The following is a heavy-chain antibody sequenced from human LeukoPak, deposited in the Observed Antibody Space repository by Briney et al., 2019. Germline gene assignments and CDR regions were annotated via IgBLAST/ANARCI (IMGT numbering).Heavy chain of an antibody. Sequence: SETLSLTRTVSGGSISSYYWSWIRQPPGKGLEWIGYIYYSGSTNYNPSLKSRVTISVDTSKNQFSLKLSSVTAADTAVYYCARGRSIGYSSSWANWFDPWGQGTLVTVSS. CDR1: GGSISSYY. J-gene: IGHJ5*02. D-gene: IGHD6-13*01. CDR3: ARGRSIGYSSSWANWFDP. V-gene: IGHV4-59*12. CDR2: IYYSGST.